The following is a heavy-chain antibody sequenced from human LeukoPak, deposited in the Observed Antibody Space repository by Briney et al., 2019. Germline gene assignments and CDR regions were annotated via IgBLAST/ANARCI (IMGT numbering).Heavy chain of an antibody. CDR1: GYSFTTYW. J-gene: IGHJ3*02. CDR3: ARPPTTMTKLAFDI. CDR2: IYPGDSDT. D-gene: IGHD4-17*01. Sequence: GESLKISCKGSGYSFTTYWIGWVRQMPGKGLEWMVGIYPGDSDTRYSPSFQGQVTISADKSTSTAYLQWSSLKASDTAMYYCARPPTTMTKLAFDIWGQGTMVTVSS. V-gene: IGHV5-51*01.